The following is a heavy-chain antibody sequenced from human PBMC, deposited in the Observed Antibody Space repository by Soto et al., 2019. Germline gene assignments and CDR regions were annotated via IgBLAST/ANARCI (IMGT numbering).Heavy chain of an antibody. CDR1: GGSFSGYY. CDR3: ARGSIDNWNYSRRYYYMDV. D-gene: IGHD1-7*01. J-gene: IGHJ6*03. CDR2: INHSGST. V-gene: IGHV4-34*01. Sequence: SETLSLTCAVYGGSFSGYYWSWIRQPPGKGLEWIGEINHSGSTNYNPSLKSRVTISVDTSKNQFSLKLSSVTAADTAVYYCARGSIDNWNYSRRYYYMDVWGKGTTVTVSS.